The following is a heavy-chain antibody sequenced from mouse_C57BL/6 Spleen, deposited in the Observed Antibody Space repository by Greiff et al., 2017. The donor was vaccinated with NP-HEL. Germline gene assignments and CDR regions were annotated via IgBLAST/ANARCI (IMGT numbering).Heavy chain of an antibody. V-gene: IGHV1-55*01. D-gene: IGHD1-1*01. Sequence: QVQLQQPGAELVKPGASVKMSCKASGYTFTSYWITWVKQRPGQGLEWIGDIYPGSGSTNYNEKFKSKATLTVDTSSSTAYMQLSSLTSEDSAVYYCARPHRIYYYGSSYAHWGQGTLVTVSA. CDR1: GYTFTSYW. CDR2: IYPGSGST. J-gene: IGHJ3*01. CDR3: ARPHRIYYYGSSYAH.